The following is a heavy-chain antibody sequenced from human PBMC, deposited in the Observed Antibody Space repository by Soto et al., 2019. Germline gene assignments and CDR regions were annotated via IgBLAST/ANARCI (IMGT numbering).Heavy chain of an antibody. D-gene: IGHD3-3*01. CDR1: GYTLTSYG. V-gene: IGHV1-18*01. Sequence: ASVKVSCKASGYTLTSYGISWVRQAPGHGLEWMGWISAYNGNTNYAQKLQGRVTMTTDTSTSTAYMELRSLRSDDTAVYYCARDGRHYDFWSGPPDYYMDVWGKGTTVTVSS. J-gene: IGHJ6*03. CDR3: ARDGRHYDFWSGPPDYYMDV. CDR2: ISAYNGNT.